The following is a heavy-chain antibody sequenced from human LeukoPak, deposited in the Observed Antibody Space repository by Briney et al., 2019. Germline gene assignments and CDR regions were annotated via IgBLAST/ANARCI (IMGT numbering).Heavy chain of an antibody. CDR2: IRYDGTNK. CDR1: GFTFRSYD. V-gene: IGHV3-30*02. J-gene: IGHJ4*02. Sequence: PGGSLRLSCAASGFTFRSYDMHWVRQAPGKGLEWVAFIRYDGTNKYYADSVKGRFTISRDNSKNTLYLQMNSLRAKDTAVYYCAKDLNTSGWFYFDYWGQGTLVTVSS. CDR3: AKDLNTSGWFYFDY. D-gene: IGHD6-19*01.